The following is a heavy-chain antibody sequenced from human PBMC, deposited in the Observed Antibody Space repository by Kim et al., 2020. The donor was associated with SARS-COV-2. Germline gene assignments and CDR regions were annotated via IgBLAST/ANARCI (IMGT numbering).Heavy chain of an antibody. J-gene: IGHJ4*02. V-gene: IGHV4-34*13. Sequence: SLKSRVTISVDTSKNQFSLKLSSVTAADTAVYYCARGGFYGSGSYYYFDYWGQGTLVTVSS. D-gene: IGHD3-10*01. CDR3: ARGGFYGSGSYYYFDY.